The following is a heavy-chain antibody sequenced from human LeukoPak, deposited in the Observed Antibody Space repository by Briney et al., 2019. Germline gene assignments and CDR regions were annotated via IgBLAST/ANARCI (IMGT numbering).Heavy chain of an antibody. V-gene: IGHV1-3*01. Sequence: GASVRVSCKASGYTFTSYAMHWVRQAPGQRLEWMGRINAGNGNTKYSQKFQGRVTITRDTSASTAYMELSSLRSEDTAVYYCARYTQMIGAFDIWGQGTMVTVSS. CDR1: GYTFTSYA. CDR3: ARYTQMIGAFDI. D-gene: IGHD3-22*01. J-gene: IGHJ3*02. CDR2: INAGNGNT.